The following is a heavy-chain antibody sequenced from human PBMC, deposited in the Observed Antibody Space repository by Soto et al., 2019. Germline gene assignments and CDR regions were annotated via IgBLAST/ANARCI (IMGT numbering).Heavy chain of an antibody. D-gene: IGHD6-13*01. V-gene: IGHV1-58*01. CDR2: IVVGSGDT. CDR3: AATIIAAVGTGYYYGMDV. Sequence: VKVSCKASGFTFTSSAVQWVRQARGQRLEWIGWIVVGSGDTNSAQKFQERVTITRDMSTSTAYIELSSLRSEDTAVYYCAATIIAAVGTGYYYGMDVWGQGTTVTVSS. J-gene: IGHJ6*02. CDR1: GFTFTSSA.